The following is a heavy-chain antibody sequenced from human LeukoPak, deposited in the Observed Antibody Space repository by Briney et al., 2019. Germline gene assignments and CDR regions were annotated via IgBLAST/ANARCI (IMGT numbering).Heavy chain of an antibody. Sequence: PGGSLRLSCAASGFTFSSYWMHWVRQAPGKGLVWVSRINSDGSSTSYADSVKGRFTISRDNAKNTLYLQMNSLRAEDTAVYYCAKGPRSSGWYEGYYFDYWGQGTLVTVSS. CDR1: GFTFSSYW. V-gene: IGHV3-74*01. D-gene: IGHD6-19*01. CDR2: INSDGSST. CDR3: AKGPRSSGWYEGYYFDY. J-gene: IGHJ4*02.